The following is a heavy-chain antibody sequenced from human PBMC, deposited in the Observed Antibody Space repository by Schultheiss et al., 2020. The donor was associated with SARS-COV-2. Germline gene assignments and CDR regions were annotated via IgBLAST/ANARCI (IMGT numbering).Heavy chain of an antibody. V-gene: IGHV4-59*12. Sequence: SETLSLTCIVSGGSISSYYWSWIRQHPGKGLEWIGYIYYSGSTYYNPSLKSRVTISVDTSKNQFSLKLSSVTAADTAVYYCARGIAVAGRGCFDYWGQGTLVTVSS. CDR1: GGSISSYY. J-gene: IGHJ4*02. CDR3: ARGIAVAGRGCFDY. D-gene: IGHD6-19*01. CDR2: IYYSGST.